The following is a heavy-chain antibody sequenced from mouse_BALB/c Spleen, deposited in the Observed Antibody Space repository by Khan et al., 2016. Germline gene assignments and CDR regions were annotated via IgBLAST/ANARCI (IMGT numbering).Heavy chain of an antibody. CDR1: GYTFTNYG. CDR3: ERKNWDYAMDY. CDR2: INTYTGEP. V-gene: IGHV9-3-1*01. J-gene: IGHJ4*01. D-gene: IGHD4-1*01. Sequence: QIQLVQSGPELKKPGETVRISCKASGYTFTNYGMNWVKKAPGKGLKWMGWINTYTGEPTYADDFKGRFAFSLETSASTAYLQINNHKNEDTATYFYERKNWDYAMDYWGQETSVTVPS.